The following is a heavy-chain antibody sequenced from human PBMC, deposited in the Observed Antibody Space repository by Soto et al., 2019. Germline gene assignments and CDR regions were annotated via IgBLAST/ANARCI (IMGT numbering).Heavy chain of an antibody. D-gene: IGHD2-2*01. CDR3: ARGWGYCSSTSCYGYYYYYGMDV. CDR2: INHSGST. V-gene: IGHV4-34*01. CDR1: GGSFSGYY. J-gene: IGHJ6*02. Sequence: PSETLSLTCAVYGGSFSGYYWSWIRQPPGKGLEWSGEINHSGSTNYNPSLKSRVTISVDTSKNQFSLKLSSVTAADTAVYYCARGWGYCSSTSCYGYYYYYGMDVWGQGTTVTVSS.